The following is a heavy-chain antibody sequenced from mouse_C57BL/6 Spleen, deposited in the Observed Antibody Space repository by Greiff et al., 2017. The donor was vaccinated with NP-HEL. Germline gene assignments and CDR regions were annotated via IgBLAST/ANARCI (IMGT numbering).Heavy chain of an antibody. D-gene: IGHD4-1*01. J-gene: IGHJ4*01. Sequence: VQLQQSGPELVKPGASVKISCKASGYAFSSSWMNWVKQRPGKGLEWIGRIYPGDGDTNYNGKFKGKATLTADKSSSTAYMQRSSLTSEDSAVYFGARPGVYAMDYWGQGTSVTVSA. V-gene: IGHV1-82*01. CDR3: ARPGVYAMDY. CDR1: GYAFSSSW. CDR2: IYPGDGDT.